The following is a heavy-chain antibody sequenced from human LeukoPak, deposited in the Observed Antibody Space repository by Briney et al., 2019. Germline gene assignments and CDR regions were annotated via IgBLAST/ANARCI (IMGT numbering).Heavy chain of an antibody. CDR1: GDTFSNYA. J-gene: IGHJ4*02. Sequence: GGSLRLSCAAPGDTFSNYAMTWVRQAPGKGLEWVSHIIGSGSSTYYGDSVRGRFTLSRDNSKNTLYLQMNSLKAEDTAVYYCAKHSVSCGGVSCLYIDYWGQGTLVTVSS. CDR3: AKHSVSCGGVSCLYIDY. CDR2: IIGSGSST. V-gene: IGHV3-23*01. D-gene: IGHD2-2*01.